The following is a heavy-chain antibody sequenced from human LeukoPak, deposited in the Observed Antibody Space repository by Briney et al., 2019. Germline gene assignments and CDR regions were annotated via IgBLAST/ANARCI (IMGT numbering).Heavy chain of an antibody. CDR3: AGDLLSASSGYYN. J-gene: IGHJ4*02. Sequence: GGSLLLSCHASGFTFSTFAMIWVRQPPGKGLEWVSSIFPGGEDIHYADSVRCRFTISRDKAKNSLYLQRSSLRAGHTAVYSCAGDLLSASSGYYNWGQGTLVTVSS. D-gene: IGHD3-22*01. CDR1: GFTFSTFA. V-gene: IGHV3-21*06. CDR2: IFPGGEDI.